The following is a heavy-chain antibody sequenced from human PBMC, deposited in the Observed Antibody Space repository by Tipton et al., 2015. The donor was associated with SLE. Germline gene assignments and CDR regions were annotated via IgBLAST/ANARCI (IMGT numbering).Heavy chain of an antibody. CDR3: AKSPPSSSGYYKLDY. CDR1: GFTFSSYA. CDR2: ISSNGGST. J-gene: IGHJ4*02. Sequence: SLRLSCSASGFTFSSYAMHWVRQAPGKGLEYVSAISSNGGSTYYADSVKGRFTISRDNSKNTLYLQMNSLRAEDTAVYYCAKSPPSSSGYYKLDYWGQGTLVTVSS. V-gene: IGHV3-64*04. D-gene: IGHD3-22*01.